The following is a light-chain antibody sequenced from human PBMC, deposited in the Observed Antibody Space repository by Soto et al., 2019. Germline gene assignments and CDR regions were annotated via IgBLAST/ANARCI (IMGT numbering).Light chain of an antibody. CDR2: DVS. Sequence: QSALTQPASVSGSPGQSITISCTGTSSDVGGYNYVSWYQQHPGKAPKLMIYDVSNRPSGVSNRFSGSKSGNTASLTISGLRAEDEADYYCRSYTSSSTLYVFGTGTKVTVL. V-gene: IGLV2-14*01. CDR1: SSDVGGYNY. J-gene: IGLJ1*01. CDR3: RSYTSSSTLYV.